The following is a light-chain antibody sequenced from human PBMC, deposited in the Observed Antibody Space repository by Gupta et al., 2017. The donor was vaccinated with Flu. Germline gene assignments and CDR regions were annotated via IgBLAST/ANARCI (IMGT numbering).Light chain of an antibody. CDR1: KLGDKY. CDR2: QDS. V-gene: IGLV3-1*01. J-gene: IGLJ1*01. CDR3: QAWDSSTAV. Sequence: SYELTQPPSVSVSPGQTASITCSGDKLGDKYACWYQQKPGQSPVLVIYQDSKRPSGIPERFSCSNSGTTATLTISGTQAMDEADYYCQAWDSSTAVFGTGTKVTVL.